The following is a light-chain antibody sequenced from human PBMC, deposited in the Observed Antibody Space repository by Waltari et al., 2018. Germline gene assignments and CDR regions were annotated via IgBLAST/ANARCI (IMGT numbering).Light chain of an antibody. CDR1: TSNIGIGYE. J-gene: IGLJ3*02. CDR2: GND. CDR3: QSFDSSLSGPV. V-gene: IGLV1-40*01. Sequence: QSVLTQPPSMSGAPGQRVSISCTGSTSNIGIGYEVHWYQKRPGTAPKLLIFGNDYRPSGVPYRFSGSKSGTSASLAITGLQAEDEAEYYCQSFDSSLSGPVFGGGTKLTVL.